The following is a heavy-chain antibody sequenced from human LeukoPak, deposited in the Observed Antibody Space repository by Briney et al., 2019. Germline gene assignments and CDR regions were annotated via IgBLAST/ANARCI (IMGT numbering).Heavy chain of an antibody. CDR1: GGSISSYY. J-gene: IGHJ4*02. CDR2: IYYSGST. Sequence: PSETLSLTCTVSGGSISSYYWSWIRQPPGKGLEWIWYIYYSGSTNYNPSLKSRVTISVDTSKNPFSLKLSSVTAADTAVYYCARRRSSWYGGGEPLDYWGQGTLVTVSS. V-gene: IGHV4-59*08. CDR3: ARRRSSWYGGGEPLDY. D-gene: IGHD6-13*01.